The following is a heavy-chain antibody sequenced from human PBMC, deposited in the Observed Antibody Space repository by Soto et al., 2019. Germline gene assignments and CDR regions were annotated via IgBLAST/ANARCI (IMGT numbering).Heavy chain of an antibody. Sequence: SETLSLTCAVSGGSISSSNWWSWVRQPPGKGLEWIGEIYHSGSTNYNPSLKSRVTISVDKSKNQFSLKLSSVTAADTAVYYCARDRRVVGATSFFYYYYGMDVWGQGTTVTVSS. J-gene: IGHJ6*02. CDR3: ARDRRVVGATSFFYYYYGMDV. D-gene: IGHD1-26*01. V-gene: IGHV4-4*02. CDR1: GGSISSSNW. CDR2: IYHSGST.